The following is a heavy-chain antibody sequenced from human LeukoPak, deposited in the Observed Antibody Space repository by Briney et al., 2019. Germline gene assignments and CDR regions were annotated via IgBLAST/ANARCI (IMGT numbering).Heavy chain of an antibody. J-gene: IGHJ4*02. CDR3: AREVEMATQFDY. CDR1: GGSISTHY. Sequence: SETPSLTCTVSGGSISTHYWSWIRQPAGKGLEWIGRISTTGSTNYNPSLKSRVTMSIDTSKNQFSLKLSSVTAADTAVYYCAREVEMATQFDYWGQGTLVTVSS. D-gene: IGHD5-24*01. V-gene: IGHV4-4*07. CDR2: ISTTGST.